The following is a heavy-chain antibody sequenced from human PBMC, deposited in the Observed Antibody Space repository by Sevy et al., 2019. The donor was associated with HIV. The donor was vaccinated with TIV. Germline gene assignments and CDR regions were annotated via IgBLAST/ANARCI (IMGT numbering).Heavy chain of an antibody. V-gene: IGHV1-24*01. CDR1: GYTLTQFS. D-gene: IGHD3-22*01. Sequence: ASVKVSCKVSGYTLTQFSMHWVRQAPGKGLEWMATFDPEDDETIYAQRLQGRVTMTEDTSTETDYMELSSLRSDDTAVYYCAVTKDYYDSSGYPFDYWGQGSLVTVSS. CDR2: FDPEDDET. CDR3: AVTKDYYDSSGYPFDY. J-gene: IGHJ4*02.